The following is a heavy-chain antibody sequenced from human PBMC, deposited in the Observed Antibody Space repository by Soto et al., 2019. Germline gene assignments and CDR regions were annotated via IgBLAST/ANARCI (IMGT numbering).Heavy chain of an antibody. CDR1: GGSISSGGYY. CDR2: IYYSGST. Sequence: QVQLQESGPGLVKPSQTLSLTCTVSGGSISSGGYYWSWIRQHPGKGLEWIGYIYYSGSTYYNPSLNIRVTISVDTSKNQFSLKLSTVTAADTAVYYCAGSEGGYFDLWGRGTLVTVSS. V-gene: IGHV4-31*03. CDR3: AGSEGGYFDL. D-gene: IGHD2-2*03. J-gene: IGHJ2*01.